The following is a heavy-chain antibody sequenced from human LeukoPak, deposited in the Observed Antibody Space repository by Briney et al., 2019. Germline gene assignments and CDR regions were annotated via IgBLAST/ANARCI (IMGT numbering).Heavy chain of an antibody. D-gene: IGHD2-2*01. CDR2: IIPIFSTA. V-gene: IGHV1-69*01. J-gene: IGHJ4*02. CDR1: GGTFSSYA. Sequence: SVKVSCKAYGGTFSSYAIGWVRQAPGQGLEWMGGIIPIFSTANYAQKFQGRVTITADESTSTAYMELSSLRSEDTAVYYCARGPEGEYQLLTFLAYWGQGTLVTVSS. CDR3: ARGPEGEYQLLTFLAY.